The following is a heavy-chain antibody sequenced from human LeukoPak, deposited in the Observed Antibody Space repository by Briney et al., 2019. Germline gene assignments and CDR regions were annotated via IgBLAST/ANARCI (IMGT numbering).Heavy chain of an antibody. CDR3: ASMEVAGTGRDY. D-gene: IGHD6-19*01. J-gene: IGHJ4*02. Sequence: SETLSLTCTVSGGSISSYYWSWIRQPAGKGLEWIGRIYTSGSTNYSPSLKSRVTMSVDTSKNQFSLKLSSVTAADTAVYYCASMEVAGTGRDYWGQGTLVTVSS. CDR1: GGSISSYY. CDR2: IYTSGST. V-gene: IGHV4-4*07.